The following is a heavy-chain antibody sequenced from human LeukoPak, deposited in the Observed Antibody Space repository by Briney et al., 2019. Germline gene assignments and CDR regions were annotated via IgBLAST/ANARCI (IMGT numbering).Heavy chain of an antibody. Sequence: SETLSFTCAVYGGSFSGYYWSWIRQPPGKGLEWIGEINHSGSTNYNPSLKSRVTISVDTSKNQFSLKLSSVTAADTAVYYCARGGYYDSSGYFFVIEPFDYWGQGTLVTVSS. CDR2: INHSGST. J-gene: IGHJ4*02. D-gene: IGHD3-22*01. CDR3: ARGGYYDSSGYFFVIEPFDY. V-gene: IGHV4-34*01. CDR1: GGSFSGYY.